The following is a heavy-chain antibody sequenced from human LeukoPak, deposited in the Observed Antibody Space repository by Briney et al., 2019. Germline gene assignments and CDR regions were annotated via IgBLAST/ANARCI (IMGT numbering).Heavy chain of an antibody. Sequence: GGSLRLSCAASGFTFTNYWMHWVRQAPGKGLVWVSRIDIDGTGTSYADSVKGRFTISRDNAKNTVSLQMNSLKAEDAAVYYCGTVFDHWGPGILVTVSS. CDR2: IDIDGTGT. J-gene: IGHJ4*02. CDR3: GTVFDH. V-gene: IGHV3-74*01. CDR1: GFTFTNYW.